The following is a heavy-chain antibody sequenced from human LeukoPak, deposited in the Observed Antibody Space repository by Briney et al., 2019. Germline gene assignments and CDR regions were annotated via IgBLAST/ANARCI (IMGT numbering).Heavy chain of an antibody. J-gene: IGHJ4*02. Sequence: GGSLRLSCAASGFTLSSNFMSWVRPAPGKGLEWVSIIYSGGSTSYTDSVKGRFTISRDNSKNTLYLQMNSLRAEDTAVYYCASPSGSRGVFLDYWGQGTLVTVSS. CDR1: GFTLSSNF. D-gene: IGHD3-16*01. CDR3: ASPSGSRGVFLDY. V-gene: IGHV3-53*01. CDR2: IYSGGST.